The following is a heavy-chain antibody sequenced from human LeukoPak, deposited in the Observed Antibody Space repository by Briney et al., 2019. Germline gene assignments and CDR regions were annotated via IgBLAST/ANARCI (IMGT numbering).Heavy chain of an antibody. CDR1: GGSFSGYY. Sequence: SETLSLTCAVYGGSFSGYYWRWIRQPSGKGLEWIGEINHSGSTNYNPSLKRRVTISVDTSKNQFSLKLSPVTAADTAVYYCARGLSPPSYCSSTSCQRPRYYYYYMDVWGKGTTVTVSS. CDR2: INHSGST. V-gene: IGHV4-34*01. D-gene: IGHD2-2*01. CDR3: ARGLSPPSYCSSTSCQRPRYYYYYMDV. J-gene: IGHJ6*03.